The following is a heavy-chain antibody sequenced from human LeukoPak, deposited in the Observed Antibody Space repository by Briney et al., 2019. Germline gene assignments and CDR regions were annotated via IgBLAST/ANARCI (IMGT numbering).Heavy chain of an antibody. CDR3: ARDGSAAAGTAYYYYYGMDV. J-gene: IGHJ6*02. Sequence: SETLSLTCTVSGGSISSYYWSWIRQPAGKGLEWIGRIYTSGSTNYNPSLKSRVTMSVDTSKNQFSLKLSSVTAADTAVYYCARDGSAAAGTAYYYYYGMDVWGQGTTVTVSS. CDR2: IYTSGST. CDR1: GGSISSYY. V-gene: IGHV4-4*07. D-gene: IGHD6-13*01.